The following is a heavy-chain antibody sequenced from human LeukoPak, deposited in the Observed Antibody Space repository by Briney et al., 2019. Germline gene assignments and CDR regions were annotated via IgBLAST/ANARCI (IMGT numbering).Heavy chain of an antibody. D-gene: IGHD6-13*01. J-gene: IGHJ3*02. CDR2: ISYDGSNK. CDR1: GFTFSSYA. CDR3: ARSRQPGHGAFDI. Sequence: PGGSLRLSCAASGFTFSSYAMHWVRQAPGKGLEWVAVISYDGSNKYYADSVKGRFTISRDNSKNTLYLQMNSLRAEDTAVYYCARSRQPGHGAFDIWGQGTMVTVSS. V-gene: IGHV3-30*04.